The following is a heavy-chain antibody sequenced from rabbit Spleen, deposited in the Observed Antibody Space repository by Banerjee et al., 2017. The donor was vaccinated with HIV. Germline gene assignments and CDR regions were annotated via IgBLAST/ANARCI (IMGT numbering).Heavy chain of an antibody. CDR3: ARDSGSSFSSYGMDL. CDR1: GLDFNNCW. Sequence: QEQLVESGGGLVKPEGSLTLTCTASGLDFNNCWICWVRQAPGKGLEWIACIEGGSSAFSYFASWAKGRFTISKTSSTTVTLQMTSLTAADTATYFCARDSGSSFSSYGMDLWGPGTLVTVS. V-gene: IGHV1S45*01. J-gene: IGHJ6*01. CDR2: IEGGSSAFS. D-gene: IGHD8-1*01.